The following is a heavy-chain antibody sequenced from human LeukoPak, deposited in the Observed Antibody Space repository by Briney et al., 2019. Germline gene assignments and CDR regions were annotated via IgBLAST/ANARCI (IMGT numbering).Heavy chain of an antibody. CDR1: GFTFSIYA. D-gene: IGHD3-16*02. CDR3: ARGGWQLYPFDY. J-gene: IGHJ4*02. Sequence: PGGSLRLSCAASGFTFSIYALHWVRQAPGKGLEWVAVISNNASNKYYVDSVKGRFTISRDNAKNSLYLQMNSLRAEDTAVYYCARGGWQLYPFDYWGQGTLVTVSS. CDR2: ISNNASNK. V-gene: IGHV3-30*04.